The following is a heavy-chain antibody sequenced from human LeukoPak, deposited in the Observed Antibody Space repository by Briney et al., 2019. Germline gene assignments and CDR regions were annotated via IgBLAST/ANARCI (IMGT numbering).Heavy chain of an antibody. J-gene: IGHJ5*02. CDR2: ISSSSSTI. V-gene: IGHV3-48*01. Sequence: GGSLRLSCAASGFTFSSYSMNWVSQAPGKGLEWVSYISSSSSTIYYADSVKGRFNISRDNAKNSLYLQMNSLRAEDTAVYYCARAPEKATVTSAWGQGTLVTVSS. CDR3: ARAPEKATVTSA. D-gene: IGHD4-11*01. CDR1: GFTFSSYS.